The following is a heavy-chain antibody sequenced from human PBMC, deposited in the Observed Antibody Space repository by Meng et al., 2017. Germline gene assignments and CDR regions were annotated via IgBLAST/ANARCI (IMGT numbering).Heavy chain of an antibody. V-gene: IGHV5-51*01. CDR3: ARRRSYVWRSCRYVAFDI. Sequence: GASLKISCTASGYSFTCYWIGWVRPMPGKGPEWMGIIYPSDSDNRYSPLFQGQVTISDDKSISTAYRQWSSLKASDNAMYYCARRRSYVWRSCRYVAFDIWGQGTTVT. CDR1: GYSFTCYW. CDR2: IYPSDSDN. D-gene: IGHD3-16*02. J-gene: IGHJ3*02.